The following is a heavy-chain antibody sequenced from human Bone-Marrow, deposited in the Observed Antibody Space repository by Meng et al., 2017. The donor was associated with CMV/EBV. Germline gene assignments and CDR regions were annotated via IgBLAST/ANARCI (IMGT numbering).Heavy chain of an antibody. CDR1: GDSISSSIYY. J-gene: IGHJ4*02. V-gene: IGHV4-39*07. CDR2: IHYSGTT. CDR3: ARDITGDHY. D-gene: IGHD7-27*01. Sequence: GSLRLSRTVSGDSISSSIYYWGWIRQPPGKGLEWIASIHYSGTTYYNPSLKSRVTISVDTSKNQFSLKVTSVTAADTAVYYCARDITGDHYWGQGTLVTVSS.